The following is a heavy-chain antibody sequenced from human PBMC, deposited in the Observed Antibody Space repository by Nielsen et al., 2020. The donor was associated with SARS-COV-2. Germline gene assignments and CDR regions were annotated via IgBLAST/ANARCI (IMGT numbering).Heavy chain of an antibody. Sequence: GESLKISCQGSGYSFTSYWISWVRQMPGKGLEWMGRIDPSDSYTNYSPSFQGHVTISADKSISTAYLQWSSLKASDTAMYYCAGQGSGGVGFDYWGQGTLVTVSS. CDR3: AGQGSGGVGFDY. J-gene: IGHJ4*02. V-gene: IGHV5-10-1*01. D-gene: IGHD6-19*01. CDR1: GYSFTSYW. CDR2: IDPSDSYT.